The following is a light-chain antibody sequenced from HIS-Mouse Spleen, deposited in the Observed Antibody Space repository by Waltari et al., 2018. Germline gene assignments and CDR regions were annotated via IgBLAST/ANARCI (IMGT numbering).Light chain of an antibody. CDR1: ALPKNY. V-gene: IGLV3-10*01. Sequence: SYELTQPPSVSVSPGQTARITCSGDALPKNYAYWYQQKSGQAPGLVIYEDSKRPPGSPGRFAGSSSGTMATWTISGAQVEDEADYYCYSTDSSGNHRVFGGGTKLTVL. CDR3: YSTDSSGNHRV. CDR2: EDS. J-gene: IGLJ2*01.